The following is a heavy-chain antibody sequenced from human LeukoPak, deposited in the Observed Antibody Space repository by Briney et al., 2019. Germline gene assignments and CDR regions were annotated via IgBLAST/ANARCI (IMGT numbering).Heavy chain of an antibody. CDR1: GGSISSHY. V-gene: IGHV4-59*11. D-gene: IGHD3-10*01. CDR2: MYYSGCT. CDR3: ARAVWFGGIFNYYYMDV. Sequence: SETLSLTCTVSGGSISSHYWSWIRQPPGKGLEWIGFMYYSGCTNYNPSLKSRVTISVATSKNQFSLKLSSVTAADTAVYYCARAVWFGGIFNYYYMDVWGKGTTVTVSS. J-gene: IGHJ6*03.